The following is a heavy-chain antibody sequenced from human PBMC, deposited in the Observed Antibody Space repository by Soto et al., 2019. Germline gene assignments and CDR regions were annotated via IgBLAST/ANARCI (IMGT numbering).Heavy chain of an antibody. V-gene: IGHV3-21*06. CDR1: GFTFTRYS. CDR2: ISSTTNYI. CDR3: ARESEDLTSNFDY. J-gene: IGHJ4*02. Sequence: PGGSRRLSFAASGFTFTRYSMNWVRQAPGKGLEWVSSISSTTNYIYYGDSMKGRFTIYRDNAKNSLYLEMNSLRAEDTAVYYCARESEDLTSNFDYWGQGTLVTVSS.